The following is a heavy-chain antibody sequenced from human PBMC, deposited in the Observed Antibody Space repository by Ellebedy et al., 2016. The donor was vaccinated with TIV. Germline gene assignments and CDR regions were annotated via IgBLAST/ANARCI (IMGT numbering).Heavy chain of an antibody. CDR2: IFYNGRS. Sequence: SETLSLTCTVSGGSITSYYWSWIRQPPGKGLEWLGYIFYNGRSSYNPSLKSRVTMSIDTSKNQISLGLDSVTAADTAVYYCARHLGYCSGGSCYSLVYWGQGTLVTVSS. J-gene: IGHJ4*02. CDR1: GGSITSYY. CDR3: ARHLGYCSGGSCYSLVY. V-gene: IGHV4-59*01. D-gene: IGHD2-15*01.